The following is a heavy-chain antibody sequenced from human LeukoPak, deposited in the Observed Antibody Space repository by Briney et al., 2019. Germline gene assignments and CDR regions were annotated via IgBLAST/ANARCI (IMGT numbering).Heavy chain of an antibody. CDR2: IYYSGST. J-gene: IGHJ4*02. Sequence: SETLSLTCTVSGGSLSSSSYYWGWIRQPPGKGLEWIGSIYYSGSTYYNPSLKSRVTISVDTSKNQFSLKLSSVTAADTAVYYCARVGAIRYFDWSAYPLDYWGQGTLVTVSS. D-gene: IGHD3-9*01. CDR3: ARVGAIRYFDWSAYPLDY. CDR1: GGSLSSSSYY. V-gene: IGHV4-39*07.